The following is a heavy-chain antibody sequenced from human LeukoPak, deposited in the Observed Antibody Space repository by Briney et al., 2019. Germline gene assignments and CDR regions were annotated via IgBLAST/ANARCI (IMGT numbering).Heavy chain of an antibody. D-gene: IGHD6-19*01. V-gene: IGHV1-69*04. J-gene: IGHJ4*02. CDR3: ARDRDSSGWYYFDY. CDR1: GGTFSSYT. Sequence: ASVKVSCKASGGTFSSYTISWVRQAPGQGLEWVGRIIPILGIANYAQKFQGRVTITADKSTSTAYMELSSLRSEDTAVYYCARDRDSSGWYYFDYWGQGTLVTVSS. CDR2: IIPILGIA.